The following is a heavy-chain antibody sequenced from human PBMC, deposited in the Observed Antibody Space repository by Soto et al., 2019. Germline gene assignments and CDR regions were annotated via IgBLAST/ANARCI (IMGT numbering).Heavy chain of an antibody. J-gene: IGHJ4*02. V-gene: IGHV4-59*12. CDR1: GGSISSYY. CDR2: IYYSGST. D-gene: IGHD4-17*01. Sequence: PSETLSLTCTVSGGSISSYYWSWIRQPPGKGLEWIGYIYYSGSTNYYADSVKGRFTISRDNSKNTLYLQMNSLRAEDTAVYYCAKGLGDYTAGPPYDYWGQGTLVTVSS. CDR3: AKGLGDYTAGPPYDY.